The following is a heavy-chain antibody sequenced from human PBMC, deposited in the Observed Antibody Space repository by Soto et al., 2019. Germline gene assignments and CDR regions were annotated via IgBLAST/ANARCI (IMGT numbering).Heavy chain of an antibody. D-gene: IGHD6-6*01. J-gene: IGHJ4*02. CDR2: IYYSGST. V-gene: IGHV4-39*01. CDR3: ARSLQLVRLNRPFDY. CDR1: GGSISSSSYY. Sequence: PSETLSLTCTVSGGSISSSSYYWGWIRQPPGKGLEWIGSIYYSGSTYYNPSLKSRVTISVDTSKNQFSLKLSSVTAADTAVYYCARSLQLVRLNRPFDYWGQGTLVTVSS.